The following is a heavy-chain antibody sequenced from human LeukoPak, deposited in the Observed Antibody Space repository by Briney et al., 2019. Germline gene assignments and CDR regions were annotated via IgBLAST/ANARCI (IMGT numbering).Heavy chain of an antibody. CDR3: ARQVARSLISLRLVSLDSFDI. Sequence: SETLSLTCTASGGSIGSSSYFWGWFPKPSGKALEWFGSFFYRGGAFYNPSLESRVTISRDTSTGQFSLKLRSVTAADTAVYYCARQVARSLISLRLVSLDSFDIWGQGTRVTVSS. J-gene: IGHJ3*02. V-gene: IGHV4-39*07. CDR1: GGSIGSSSYF. CDR2: FFYRGGA. D-gene: IGHD3-10*01.